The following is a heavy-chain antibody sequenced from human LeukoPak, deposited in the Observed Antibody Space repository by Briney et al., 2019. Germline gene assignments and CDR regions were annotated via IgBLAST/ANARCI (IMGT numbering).Heavy chain of an antibody. Sequence: GGSLRLSCAASGFTFSDSYMSWIRQAPGKGLEWVSYISSSSNYANYADSVKGRFTISRDNAKNSLHLQMISLRAEDTAVYYCARGIEAARRSAATCNYFDYWGQGTLVTVSS. CDR2: ISSSSNYA. V-gene: IGHV3-11*06. J-gene: IGHJ4*02. CDR1: GFTFSDSY. CDR3: ARGIEAARRSAATCNYFDY. D-gene: IGHD5-12*01.